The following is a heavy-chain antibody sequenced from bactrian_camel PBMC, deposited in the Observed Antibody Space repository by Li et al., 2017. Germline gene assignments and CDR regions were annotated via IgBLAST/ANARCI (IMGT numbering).Heavy chain of an antibody. CDR1: GFTYAKNL. J-gene: IGHJ6*01. CDR2: IATGSGNT. V-gene: IGHV3S1*01. D-gene: IGHD3*01. Sequence: HVQLVESGGGSVEAGGSLTLSCLVSGFTYAKNLMGWFRQAPGKEREGVARIATGSGNTYYADSVKGRFTISRDSAKNVAYLQMNSLKSEDTAVYCCVKDAPLGNAFGDWSQGTQVTVS. CDR3: VKDAPLGNAFGD.